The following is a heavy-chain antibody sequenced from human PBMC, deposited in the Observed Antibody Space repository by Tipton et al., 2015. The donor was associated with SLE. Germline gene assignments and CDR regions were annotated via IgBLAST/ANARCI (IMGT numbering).Heavy chain of an antibody. J-gene: IGHJ4*02. D-gene: IGHD6-13*01. CDR3: ALSLGAALPPLG. V-gene: IGHV4-59*11. Sequence: TLSLTCIVSGGAISSHYWSWIRQPPGKGLEWIGYIYYSGSTNYHPSLQSRVTISIDTSKNQLSLKLSSVTAADTAVYYCALSLGAALPPLGWGQGTLVTVSS. CDR1: GGAISSHY. CDR2: IYYSGST.